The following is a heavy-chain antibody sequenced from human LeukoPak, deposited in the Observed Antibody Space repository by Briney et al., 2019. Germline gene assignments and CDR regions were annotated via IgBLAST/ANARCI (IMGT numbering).Heavy chain of an antibody. J-gene: IGHJ4*02. CDR3: ARDLGGSPRPHHFDY. CDR1: GYTFTSYG. D-gene: IGHD1-26*01. V-gene: IGHV1-18*01. Sequence: ASVKVSCKASGYTFTSYGISWVRQAPGQGLEWMGWISAYNGNTNYAQKLQGRVTMTTDTSTSTAYMELRSLRSDDTAVYYCARDLGGSPRPHHFDYWGQGTLVTVSS. CDR2: ISAYNGNT.